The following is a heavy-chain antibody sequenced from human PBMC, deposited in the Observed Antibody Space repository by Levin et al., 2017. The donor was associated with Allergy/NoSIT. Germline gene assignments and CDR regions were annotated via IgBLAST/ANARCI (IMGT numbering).Heavy chain of an antibody. CDR2: FDPEDGET. Sequence: ASVKVSCKVSGYTLNELSIHWVRQAPGKGPEWMGGFDPEDGETIYAQKFQGRVTMTEDTSTDTAYMEVSSLRSEDTAVYYCATEGASTGWYVYDYWGQGTLVTVSS. V-gene: IGHV1-24*01. CDR3: ATEGASTGWYVYDY. CDR1: GYTLNELS. J-gene: IGHJ4*02. D-gene: IGHD6-19*01.